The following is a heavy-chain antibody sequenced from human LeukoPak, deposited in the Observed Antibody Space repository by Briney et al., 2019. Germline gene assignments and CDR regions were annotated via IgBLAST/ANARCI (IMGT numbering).Heavy chain of an antibody. CDR1: GGSFSGYY. D-gene: IGHD5-24*01. J-gene: IGHJ4*02. V-gene: IGHV4-34*01. CDR3: ASGFRRWLQFPFDY. CDR2: INHSGST. Sequence: SETLSLTCAVYGGSFSGYYWSWIRQPPGKGLEWIGEINHSGSTNCNPSLKSRVTISVDTSKNQFSLKLSSVTAADTAVYYCASGFRRWLQFPFDYWGQGTLVTVSS.